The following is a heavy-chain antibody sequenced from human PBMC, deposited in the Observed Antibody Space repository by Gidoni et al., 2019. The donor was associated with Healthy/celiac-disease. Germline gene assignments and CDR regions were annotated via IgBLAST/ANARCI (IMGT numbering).Heavy chain of an antibody. V-gene: IGHV3-21*01. CDR2: ISSSSSYI. J-gene: IGHJ6*02. D-gene: IGHD3-22*01. CDR3: ARGPEERDITMIVVVDPMDV. Sequence: EVQLVESGGGLVKTGGSLRLSCAASGFTFSSYSMNWVRQAPGKGLEWVSSISSSSSYIYYADSVKGRFTISRDNAKNSLYLQMNSLRAEDTAVYYCARGPEERDITMIVVVDPMDVWGQGTTVTVSS. CDR1: GFTFSSYS.